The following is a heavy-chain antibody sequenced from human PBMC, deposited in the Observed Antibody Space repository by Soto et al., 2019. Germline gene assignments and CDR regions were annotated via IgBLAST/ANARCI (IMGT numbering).Heavy chain of an antibody. CDR1: GFTFSDYA. D-gene: IGHD4-17*01. CDR2: ISFDGSNE. Sequence: VGSLRLSGAASGFTFSDYAMHWVRQAPGKGLEWVAIISFDGSNEHYADSVQGRFTISRDNSENTLYLQMNSLRADDTAVYYCARPAATVIFYSGMDVWGQGTTVTVSS. CDR3: ARPAATVIFYSGMDV. V-gene: IGHV3-30-3*01. J-gene: IGHJ6*02.